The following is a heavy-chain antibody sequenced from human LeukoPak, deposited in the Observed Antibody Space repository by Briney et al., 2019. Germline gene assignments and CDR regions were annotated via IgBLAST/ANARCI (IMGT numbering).Heavy chain of an antibody. V-gene: IGHV1-2*02. D-gene: IGHD2-21*02. CDR3: AREFMRVTAFDI. CDR1: GYTFSDNY. J-gene: IGHJ3*02. CDR2: INPHSGGT. Sequence: VASVKVSCKASGYTFSDNYINWVRQAPGQGLEWMGWINPHSGGTNYGENFQGRVTLTRDTSISTAYMDLSSLISDGTAVYYCAREFMRVTAFDIWGQGTMVTVSS.